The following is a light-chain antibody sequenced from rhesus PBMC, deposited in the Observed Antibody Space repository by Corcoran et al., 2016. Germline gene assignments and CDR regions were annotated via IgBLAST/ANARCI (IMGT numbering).Light chain of an antibody. CDR1: QSFSSS. J-gene: IGKJ2*01. V-gene: IGKV1-46*01. CDR2: SAS. CDR3: QQYYSYPYS. Sequence: DIQMTQSPSSLSASVGDTVTITCRASQSFSSSLAWYQQKPGKAPKLLIYSASSLQSGVPSRVSCSKSGTDFTLNSRSLQPEDIASYYCQQYYSYPYSFGQGTKVEIK.